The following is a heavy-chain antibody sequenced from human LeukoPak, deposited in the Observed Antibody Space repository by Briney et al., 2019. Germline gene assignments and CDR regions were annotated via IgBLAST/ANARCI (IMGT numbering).Heavy chain of an antibody. CDR2: INPNSGGT. Sequence: ASVKVSCKASGYTFTGYYMHWVRQAPGQGLEWMGWINPNSGGTNYALKFQGRVTMTRDTSISTAYMELSRLRSDDTAVYYCARGRPRDWFDPWGQGTLVTVSS. CDR3: ARGRPRDWFDP. V-gene: IGHV1-2*02. CDR1: GYTFTGYY. J-gene: IGHJ5*02.